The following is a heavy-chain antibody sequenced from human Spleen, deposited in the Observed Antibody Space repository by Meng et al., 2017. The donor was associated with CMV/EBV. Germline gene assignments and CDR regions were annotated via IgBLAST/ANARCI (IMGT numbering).Heavy chain of an antibody. J-gene: IGHJ4*02. Sequence: ASATKLGASRTSLCKASGYTFPGYYIHWVRQAPGQGLEWMGWINPNSGGTNHALKFQGRVTMTRATSISTAYMELSRLRSDDTAVYYCARDREGSSGYYYDYWGQGTLVTVSS. CDR3: ARDREGSSGYYYDY. CDR1: GYTFPGYY. V-gene: IGHV1-2*02. D-gene: IGHD3-22*01. CDR2: INPNSGGT.